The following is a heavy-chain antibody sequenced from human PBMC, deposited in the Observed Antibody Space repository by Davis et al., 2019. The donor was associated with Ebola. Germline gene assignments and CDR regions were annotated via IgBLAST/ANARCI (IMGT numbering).Heavy chain of an antibody. D-gene: IGHD4-23*01. CDR3: ARGRGGKSRYGMDV. Sequence: GESLKISCAASGFTFSSYAMSWVRQAPGKGLVWVSRINSDGSSTSYADSVKGRFTISRDNAKNTLYLQMNSLRAEDTAVYYCARGRGGKSRYGMDVWGQGTTVTVSS. CDR1: GFTFSSYA. J-gene: IGHJ6*02. CDR2: INSDGSST. V-gene: IGHV3-74*01.